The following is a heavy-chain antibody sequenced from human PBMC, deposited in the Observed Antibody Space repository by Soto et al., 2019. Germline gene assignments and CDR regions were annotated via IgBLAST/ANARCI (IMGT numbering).Heavy chain of an antibody. CDR1: GFTFSSYA. CDR2: IRGSGGST. CDR3: AITTKGLVEAPPLL. D-gene: IGHD2-2*01. V-gene: IGHV3-23*01. J-gene: IGHJ6*02. Sequence: PGGSLRLSCAASGFTFSSYAMSWVRQAPGKGLEWVSAIRGSGGSTYYADSVKGRFTISRDNSKNTLYLQMNSLRAEDTAVYYCAITTKGLVEAPPLLCGQRITVTVSS.